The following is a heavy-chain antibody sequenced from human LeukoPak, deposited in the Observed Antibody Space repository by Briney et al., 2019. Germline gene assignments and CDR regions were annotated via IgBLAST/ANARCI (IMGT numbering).Heavy chain of an antibody. J-gene: IGHJ4*02. CDR1: GGSFSGYF. CDR3: AVSTVKVTTRTLDH. Sequence: PSETLSLTCDVYGGSFSGYFWTWFRQPPGKGLEWIGEISQSGSRIYKPSLKSRVTISVDTSKNQFSLKLTSMTAADTAVYYCAVSTVKVTTRTLDHWSQGTLVTVSS. D-gene: IGHD4-17*01. CDR2: ISQSGSR. V-gene: IGHV4-34*01.